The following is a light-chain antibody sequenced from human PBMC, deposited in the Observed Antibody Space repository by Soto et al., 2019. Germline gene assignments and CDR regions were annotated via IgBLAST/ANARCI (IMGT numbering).Light chain of an antibody. J-gene: IGLJ2*01. CDR1: SSDIGTYDY. CDR3: SAYTPSSTVV. CDR2: EVT. Sequence: QSALTQPASVSGALGQSITISCTGTSSDIGTYDYVSWYQQHPGKAPQLMIYEVTNRPSGVSNRFSGSKSGNTASLTISGPQAEDEADYYCSAYTPSSTVVFGGGTKVTVL. V-gene: IGLV2-14*01.